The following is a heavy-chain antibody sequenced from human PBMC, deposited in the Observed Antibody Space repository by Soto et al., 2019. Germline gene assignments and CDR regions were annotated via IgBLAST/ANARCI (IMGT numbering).Heavy chain of an antibody. V-gene: IGHV4-59*01. CDR3: ARILRYFDWLSEDNNWFDP. D-gene: IGHD3-9*01. Sequence: PSETLSLTCTVSGGSISSYYWSWIRQPPGKGLEWIGYIYYSGSTNYNPSLKSRVTISVDTSKNQFSLKLSSVTAADTAVYYCARILRYFDWLSEDNNWFDPWGQGTLVTVSS. CDR2: IYYSGST. CDR1: GGSISSYY. J-gene: IGHJ5*02.